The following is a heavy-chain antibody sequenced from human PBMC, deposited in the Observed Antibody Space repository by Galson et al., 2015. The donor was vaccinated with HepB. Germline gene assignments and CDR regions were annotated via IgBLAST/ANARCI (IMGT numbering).Heavy chain of an antibody. J-gene: IGHJ4*02. CDR1: GYTLTELS. D-gene: IGHD6-19*01. V-gene: IGHV1-24*01. Sequence: SVKVSCKVSGYTLTELSMHWVRQAPGKGLEWMGGFDPENGETIYAQKFQGRVTMTEDTSTDTAYMELSSLRSEDTAVYYCATQPGYSSGWYFGASDYYFDYWGQGTLVTVSS. CDR3: ATQPGYSSGWYFGASDYYFDY. CDR2: FDPENGET.